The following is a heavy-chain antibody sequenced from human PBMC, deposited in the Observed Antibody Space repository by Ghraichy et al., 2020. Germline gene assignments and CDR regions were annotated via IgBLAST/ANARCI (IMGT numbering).Heavy chain of an antibody. CDR2: ISAYNGNT. Sequence: ASVKVSCKASGYTFTSYGISWVRQAPGQGLEWMGWISAYNGNTNYAQKLQGRVTMTTDTSTSTAYMELRSLRSDDTAVYYCARDGDGRYCSGGSCLLFNYWGQGTLVTVSS. D-gene: IGHD2-15*01. CDR3: ARDGDGRYCSGGSCLLFNY. V-gene: IGHV1-18*04. J-gene: IGHJ4*02. CDR1: GYTFTSYG.